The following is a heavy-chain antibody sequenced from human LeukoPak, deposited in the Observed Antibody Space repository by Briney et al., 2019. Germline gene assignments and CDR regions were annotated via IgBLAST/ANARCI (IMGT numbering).Heavy chain of an antibody. CDR3: ARDRTDHYYYYMDV. J-gene: IGHJ6*03. CDR1: GFTFSSYS. CDR2: ISSSSSYI. Sequence: GGPLRLSCAASGFTFSSYSMHWVRQAPGKGLEWVSSISSSSSYIYYADSVKGRFTISRDNAKNSLYLQMNSLRAEDTAVYYCARDRTDHYYYYMDVWGKGTTVTVSS. V-gene: IGHV3-21*01. D-gene: IGHD1-1*01.